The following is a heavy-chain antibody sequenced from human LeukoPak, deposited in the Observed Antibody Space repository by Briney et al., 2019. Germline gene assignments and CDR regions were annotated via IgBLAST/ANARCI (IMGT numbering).Heavy chain of an antibody. V-gene: IGHV3-7*01. CDR3: ARNGPGITIFGVVYYYYYYMDV. CDR2: IKQDGSEK. CDR1: GFTFSSYW. D-gene: IGHD3-3*01. Sequence: GGSLRLSCAASGFTFSSYWMSWVRQAPGKGLKWVANIKQDGSEKYYVDSVKGRFTISRDNAKNSLYLQMNSLRAEDTAVYYCARNGPGITIFGVVYYYYYYMDVWGKGTTVTVSS. J-gene: IGHJ6*03.